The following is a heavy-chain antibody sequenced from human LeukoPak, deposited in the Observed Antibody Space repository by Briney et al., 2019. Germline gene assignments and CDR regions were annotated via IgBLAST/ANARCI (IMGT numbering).Heavy chain of an antibody. CDR1: GFTLSSYG. J-gene: IGHJ4*02. Sequence: GGSLRLSCAASGFTLSSYGMHWVRQAPGKGLEWVGFIRSKAYGGTTEYAASVKGRFTISRDDSKSIAYLQMNSLKTEDTAVYYCTRDHVEAGLGYFDYWGQGTLVTVSS. CDR2: IRSKAYGGTT. V-gene: IGHV3-49*04. CDR3: TRDHVEAGLGYFDY. D-gene: IGHD5-24*01.